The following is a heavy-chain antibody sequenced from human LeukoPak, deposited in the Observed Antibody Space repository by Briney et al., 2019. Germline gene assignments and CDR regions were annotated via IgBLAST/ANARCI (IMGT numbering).Heavy chain of an antibody. V-gene: IGHV1-2*02. D-gene: IGHD6-13*01. J-gene: IGHJ4*02. CDR2: INPNSGGT. CDR1: GYTFTGYY. Sequence: GASVKVSCKASGYTFTGYYMHWVRQAPGQRLEWMGWINPNSGGTNYAQKFQGRVTMTRDTSISTAYMELSRLRSDDTAVYYCAISYSSSWYSSVNYWGQGTLVTVSS. CDR3: AISYSSSWYSSVNY.